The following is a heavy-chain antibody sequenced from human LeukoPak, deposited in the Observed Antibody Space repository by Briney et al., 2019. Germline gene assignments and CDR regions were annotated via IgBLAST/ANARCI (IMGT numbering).Heavy chain of an antibody. V-gene: IGHV3-23*01. Sequence: GGSLRLSCAASGFXFSSYAISWVRQAPGKGLEWVSAISGSGGSTYYADSVKGRFTISRDNSKNTLYLQMNSLRAEDTAVYYCAKDPVSSSGYFDYWGQGTLVTVSS. J-gene: IGHJ4*02. CDR2: ISGSGGST. CDR3: AKDPVSSSGYFDY. D-gene: IGHD6-6*01. CDR1: GFXFSSYA.